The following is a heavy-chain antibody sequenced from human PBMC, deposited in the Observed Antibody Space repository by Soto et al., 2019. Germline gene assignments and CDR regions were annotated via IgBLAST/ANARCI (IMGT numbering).Heavy chain of an antibody. CDR1: GHLFNNHW. Sequence: GESLKISCKGPGHLFNNHWIGWVRQTPGKGLEWMGLIFTRDSETKTSPSFQGHVSFSVDNSINTVYLQWTSLKTTDTGIYFCARGFFDSGHGYDLWGQGTLVTVSS. V-gene: IGHV5-51*01. CDR2: IFTRDSET. D-gene: IGHD2-21*02. J-gene: IGHJ5*02. CDR3: ARGFFDSGHGYDL.